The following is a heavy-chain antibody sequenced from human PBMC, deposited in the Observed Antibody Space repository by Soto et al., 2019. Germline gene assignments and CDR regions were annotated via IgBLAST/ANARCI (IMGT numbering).Heavy chain of an antibody. CDR2: IYWDDDK. V-gene: IGHV2-5*02. J-gene: IGHJ4*02. Sequence: QITLKESGPTLVKPTQTLTLTCTFSGFSLSSTRMAVGWIRQPPGKALEWLALIYWDDDKRYSPFLKSRLTIXXXTXXNQVVLTLSNMDPVDTARYYCAQLVVAGLGYYFDYWGQGTLVTVSS. CDR3: AQLVVAGLGYYFDY. D-gene: IGHD6-19*01. CDR1: GFSLSSTRMA.